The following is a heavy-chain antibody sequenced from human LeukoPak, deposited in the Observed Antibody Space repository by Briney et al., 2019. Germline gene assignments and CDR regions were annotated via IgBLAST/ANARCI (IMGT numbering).Heavy chain of an antibody. V-gene: IGHV1-8*01. D-gene: IGHD3-3*01. CDR3: AGENYDFWSGYLYYYYGMDV. CDR2: MNPNSGNT. CDR1: GYTFTSYD. J-gene: IGHJ6*02. Sequence: ASVKVSCKASGYTFTSYDINWVRQATGQGLEWMGWMNPNSGNTGYAQKFQGRVTMTRNTSISTAYMELGSLRSEDTAVYYCAGENYDFWSGYLYYYYGMDVWGQGTTVTVSS.